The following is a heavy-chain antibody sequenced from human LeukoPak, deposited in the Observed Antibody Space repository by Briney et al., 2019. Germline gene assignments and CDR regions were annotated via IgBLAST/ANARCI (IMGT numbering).Heavy chain of an antibody. J-gene: IGHJ4*02. CDR3: ARGLGQLDS. V-gene: IGHV4-34*01. Sequence: SETLSLTCALFGGSFSDYKWRWIRQPPGKGLEWIGEINLRGSTSYNPSHKSRVTISVDTSKNQFSLKLTSVTAADTAIFYCARGLGQLDSWGQGTLVTVSS. D-gene: IGHD2-2*01. CDR2: INLRGST. CDR1: GGSFSDYK.